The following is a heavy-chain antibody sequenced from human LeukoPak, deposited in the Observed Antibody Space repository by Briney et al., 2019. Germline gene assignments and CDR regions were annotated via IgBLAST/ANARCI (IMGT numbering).Heavy chain of an antibody. CDR3: ARDSGVVVVPAAIPDY. D-gene: IGHD2-2*01. CDR2: INPNSGGT. J-gene: IGHJ4*02. CDR1: GYTFTGYY. Sequence: ASVKVSCEASGYTFTGYYMHWVRQAPGQGLEWMGWINPNSGGTNYAQKFQGRVTMTRDTSISTAYMELSRLRSDDTAVYYCARDSGVVVVPAAIPDYWGQGTLVTVSS. V-gene: IGHV1-2*02.